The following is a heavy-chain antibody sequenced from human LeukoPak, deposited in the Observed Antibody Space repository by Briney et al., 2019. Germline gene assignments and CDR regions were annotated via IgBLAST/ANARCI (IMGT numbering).Heavy chain of an antibody. Sequence: ASVKVSCKASGYTFTGYYMHWARQAPGQGLEWMGRINPNSGGTNYAQKFQGRVTMTRDTSISTAYMELSRLRSDDTAAYYCARDSSGWFDYWGQGTLVTVSS. CDR1: GYTFTGYY. V-gene: IGHV1-2*06. D-gene: IGHD6-19*01. CDR2: INPNSGGT. CDR3: ARDSSGWFDY. J-gene: IGHJ4*02.